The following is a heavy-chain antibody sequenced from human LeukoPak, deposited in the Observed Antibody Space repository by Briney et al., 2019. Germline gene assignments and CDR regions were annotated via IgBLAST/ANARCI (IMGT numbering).Heavy chain of an antibody. CDR3: ARVITGSTYGQFDF. J-gene: IGHJ4*02. CDR1: GLTFSDYW. CDR2: INSDGSRT. D-gene: IGHD5-18*01. Sequence: GGSLRLSCTASGLTFSDYWMHWVRQAPGKGLVWVSRINSDGSRTNYADCVKGRFTISRDNAKNTVFLQMNSLTAEDAAVYYCARVITGSTYGQFDFWGQGALATVSS. V-gene: IGHV3-74*01.